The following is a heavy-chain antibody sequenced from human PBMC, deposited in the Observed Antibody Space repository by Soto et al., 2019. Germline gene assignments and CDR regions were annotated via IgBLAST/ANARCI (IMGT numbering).Heavy chain of an antibody. V-gene: IGHV4-39*02. D-gene: IGHD5-12*01. J-gene: IGHJ6*02. CDR3: AREGRGYSGYDGLTPFYYYYGMDV. Sequence: SETLSLTCTVSGGSISSSSYYWGWIRQPPGKGLEWMGSIYYSGSTYYNPSLKSRVTISVDTSKNQFSLKLSSVTAADTAVYYCAREGRGYSGYDGLTPFYYYYGMDVWGQGTTVTVSS. CDR2: IYYSGST. CDR1: GGSISSSSYY.